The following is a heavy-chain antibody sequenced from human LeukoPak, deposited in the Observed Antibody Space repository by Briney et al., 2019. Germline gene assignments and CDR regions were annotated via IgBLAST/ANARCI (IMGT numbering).Heavy chain of an antibody. CDR1: GFTFKSTF. CDR3: TRDYGARDD. J-gene: IGHJ4*02. Sequence: GGSLRLSCAVSGFTFKSTFMNWVRQAPGKGLEWVSSISSSGSYIHYADSVKGRFTVSRDNDNNTLYLHMTGLSAEDSATYYCTRDYGARDDWGQGTLVTVSS. CDR2: ISSSGSYI. D-gene: IGHD4-17*01. V-gene: IGHV3-21*01.